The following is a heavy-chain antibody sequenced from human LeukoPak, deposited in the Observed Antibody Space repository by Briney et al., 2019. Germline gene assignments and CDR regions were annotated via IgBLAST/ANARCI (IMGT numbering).Heavy chain of an antibody. CDR3: ARDMFTYYDSSGYYLGS. CDR2: ISYDGSYK. D-gene: IGHD3-22*01. Sequence: PGGSLRLSCAASGFTFFNYGMHWVRQAPGKGLEWVAVISYDGSYKYYADSVKGRFTISRDNSKNTLYLQMNSLRAEDTAVYYCARDMFTYYDSSGYYLGSWGQGTLVTVSS. V-gene: IGHV3-30*03. J-gene: IGHJ5*02. CDR1: GFTFFNYG.